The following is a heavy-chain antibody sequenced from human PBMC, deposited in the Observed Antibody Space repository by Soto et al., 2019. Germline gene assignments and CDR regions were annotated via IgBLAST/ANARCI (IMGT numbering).Heavy chain of an antibody. D-gene: IGHD2-2*01. CDR2: IYYSGTT. V-gene: IGHV4-59*08. CDR1: GGSISSYY. CDR3: ARQPCSSTSCDKKGDFDY. J-gene: IGHJ4*02. Sequence: SETLSLTCTVSGGSISSYYWNWIRKPQGKGLEWIGYIYYSGTTNYNPSLKSRVTISVDSSKNQFSLKLSSVTAADTAVYYFARQPCSSTSCDKKGDFDYLGQGTLVTVSS.